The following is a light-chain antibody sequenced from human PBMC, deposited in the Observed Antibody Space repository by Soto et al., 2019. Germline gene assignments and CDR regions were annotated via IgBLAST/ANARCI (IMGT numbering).Light chain of an antibody. Sequence: QSVLTQPPSASETPGQTVSISCSGSNSNIASNTVNWYQHLPGTAPKLLIYYNNQRPSGVPDRFSGSKSGTSASLAISGIQSEDESHHHCAAWDDTPKSYVFGNGTKVAVL. J-gene: IGLJ1*01. CDR2: YNN. V-gene: IGLV1-44*01. CDR3: AAWDDTPKSYV. CDR1: NSNIASNT.